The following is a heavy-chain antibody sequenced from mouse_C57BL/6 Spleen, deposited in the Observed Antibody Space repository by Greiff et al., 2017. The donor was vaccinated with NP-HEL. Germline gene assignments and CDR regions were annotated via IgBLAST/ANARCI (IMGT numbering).Heavy chain of an antibody. V-gene: IGHV5-4*01. CDR3: SRDYDYPFDY. Sequence: EVQGVESGGGLVKPGGSLKLSCAASGFTFSSYAMSWVRQTPEKRLEWVATISDGGSYTYYPDNVKGRFTISRDNAKNNLYLQMSHLESEDTAMYYCSRDYDYPFDYWGQGTTLTVSS. J-gene: IGHJ2*01. CDR1: GFTFSSYA. D-gene: IGHD2-4*01. CDR2: ISDGGSYT.